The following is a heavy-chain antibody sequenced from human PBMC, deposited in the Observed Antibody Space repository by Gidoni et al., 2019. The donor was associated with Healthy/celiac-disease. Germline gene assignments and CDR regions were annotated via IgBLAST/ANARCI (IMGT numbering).Heavy chain of an antibody. D-gene: IGHD6-13*01. J-gene: IGHJ3*02. CDR3: ARAFGSSWAAAVGALDI. CDR1: GFTFSSYS. CDR2: ISSSSSYI. Sequence: EVQLVESGGGLVKPGGSLRLSCAASGFTFSSYSMNWVRQAPGKGLEWVSSISSSSSYIYYADSVKGRFTISRDNAKNSLYLQMNSLRAEDTAVYYCARAFGSSWAAAVGALDIWGQGTMVTVSA. V-gene: IGHV3-21*01.